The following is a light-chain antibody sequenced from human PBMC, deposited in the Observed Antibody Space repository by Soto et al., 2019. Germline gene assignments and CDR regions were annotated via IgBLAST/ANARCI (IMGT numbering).Light chain of an antibody. CDR3: SSYTCSSTPWV. Sequence: QSALTQPASVSGSPGQSITISCTGTSSDDGCYNYVSWYQQHPGKAPKLMIYDVSNRPSGGSNRFSGSKSGNTASLTISGLQAAEEADYYCSSYTCSSTPWVFGGGTKLTVL. J-gene: IGLJ3*02. CDR1: SSDDGCYNY. CDR2: DVS. V-gene: IGLV2-14*01.